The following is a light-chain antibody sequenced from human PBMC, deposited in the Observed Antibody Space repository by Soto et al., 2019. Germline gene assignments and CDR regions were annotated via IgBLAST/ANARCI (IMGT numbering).Light chain of an antibody. Sequence: YELTQPPSVSVSPGQTASITCSGDKLGDKYACWYQQKPGQSPVLVIYQDSKRPSGIPERFSGSNSGNTATLTISGTQAMDEADYYCQAWDSSLVFGGGTTLTVL. V-gene: IGLV3-1*01. CDR1: KLGDKY. J-gene: IGLJ2*01. CDR3: QAWDSSLV. CDR2: QDS.